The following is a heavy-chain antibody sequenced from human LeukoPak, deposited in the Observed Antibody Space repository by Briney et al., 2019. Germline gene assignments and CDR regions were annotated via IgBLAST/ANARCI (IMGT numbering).Heavy chain of an antibody. CDR1: GLTFSSYW. Sequence: GGSLRLSCAASGLTFSSYWMSWVRQAPGKGLEWVANIKQDGSEKYYVDSVKGRFTISRDNAKNSLYLQMNSLRAEDTAVYYCARDRRTVAYWGQGTLVTVSS. D-gene: IGHD4-17*01. CDR3: ARDRRTVAY. J-gene: IGHJ4*02. V-gene: IGHV3-7*05. CDR2: IKQDGSEK.